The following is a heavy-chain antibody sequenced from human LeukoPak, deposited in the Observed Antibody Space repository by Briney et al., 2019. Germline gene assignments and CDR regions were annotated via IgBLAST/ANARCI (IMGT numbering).Heavy chain of an antibody. Sequence: PSETLSLACAVYGGSFSVYYWSWIRQPPGKGLECIGEINHRGSTNYNPSLKSRVTISVDTSKNQFSLKLSSVTAADTAVYYCARRGSGYGIGLDYWGQGTLVTVSS. CDR1: GGSFSVYY. CDR3: ARRGSGYGIGLDY. D-gene: IGHD5-12*01. V-gene: IGHV4-34*01. J-gene: IGHJ4*02. CDR2: INHRGST.